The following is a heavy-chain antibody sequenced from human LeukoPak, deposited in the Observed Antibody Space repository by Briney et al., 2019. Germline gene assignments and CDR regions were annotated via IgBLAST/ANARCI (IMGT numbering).Heavy chain of an antibody. Sequence: PSETLSLTCTVTGVSIKSSFYYWAWIRQHPGKGLEWIGAVYYTGSTYYNPSLKSRVTISVDTSKNQFSLKLSSVTAADTAVYYCARHPDYGDYSYYYYGMDVWGQGTTVTVSS. CDR1: GVSIKSSFYY. V-gene: IGHV4-39*01. D-gene: IGHD4-17*01. J-gene: IGHJ6*02. CDR3: ARHPDYGDYSYYYYGMDV. CDR2: VYYTGST.